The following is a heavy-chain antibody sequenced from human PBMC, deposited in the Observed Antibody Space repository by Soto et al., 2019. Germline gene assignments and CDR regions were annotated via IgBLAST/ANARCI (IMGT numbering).Heavy chain of an antibody. CDR1: GFTLSSYS. J-gene: IGHJ3*02. D-gene: IGHD3-9*01. Sequence: GGSLRLSCAAYGFTLSSYSMNWVRQAPGKVLEWVSSISSSSSYIYYADSVKGRFTTSRDNAKNSMDLQMNSLSAEDTAVYYCAIRYDILTDTNAFDIWGQGTMVTVSS. V-gene: IGHV3-21*01. CDR3: AIRYDILTDTNAFDI. CDR2: ISSSSSYI.